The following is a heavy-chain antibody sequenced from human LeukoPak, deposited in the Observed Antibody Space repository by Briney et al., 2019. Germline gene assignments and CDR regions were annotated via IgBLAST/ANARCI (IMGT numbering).Heavy chain of an antibody. D-gene: IGHD6-13*01. J-gene: IGHJ4*02. CDR2: IYYSGST. CDR1: GGSISSYC. V-gene: IGHV4-59*01. Sequence: SETLSLTCTVSGGSISSYCWSWIRQPPGKGLEWIGYIYYSGSTNYNPSLKSRVAISVDTSKNQFSLKLSSVTAADTAVYYCARAPGHSSSWPYYFDYWGQGTLVTVSS. CDR3: ARAPGHSSSWPYYFDY.